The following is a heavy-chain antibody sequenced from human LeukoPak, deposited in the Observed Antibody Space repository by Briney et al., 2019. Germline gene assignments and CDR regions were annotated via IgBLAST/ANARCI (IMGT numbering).Heavy chain of an antibody. CDR3: ARGEDYVWGSYRYPGGAFDY. J-gene: IGHJ4*02. V-gene: IGHV4-34*01. D-gene: IGHD3-16*02. Sequence: SETLSLTCAVYGGSFSGYYWSWIRQPPGKGLGWIGEINHSGSTNYNPSLKSRVTISVDTSKNQFSLKLSSVTAADTAVYYCARGEDYVWGSYRYPGGAFDYWGQGTLVTVSS. CDR2: INHSGST. CDR1: GGSFSGYY.